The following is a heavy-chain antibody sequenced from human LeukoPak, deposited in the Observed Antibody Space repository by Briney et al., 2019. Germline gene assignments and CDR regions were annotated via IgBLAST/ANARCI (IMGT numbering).Heavy chain of an antibody. V-gene: IGHV3-30*04. CDR1: GFTFNFYA. D-gene: IGHD6-19*01. CDR2: ISYDGGNK. CDR3: ARDGTLDSSGWVSAPPFDY. Sequence: GGSLRLSCAAPGFTFNFYAMHWVRQAPGKGLEGVAIISYDGGNKYYADSVKGRFTISRGNSKNTLYLQMNSLRAEDTALYYCARDGTLDSSGWVSAPPFDYWGQGTLVTVSS. J-gene: IGHJ4*02.